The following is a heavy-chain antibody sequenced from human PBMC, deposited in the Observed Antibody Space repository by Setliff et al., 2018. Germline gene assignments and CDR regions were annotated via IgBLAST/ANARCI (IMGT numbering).Heavy chain of an antibody. D-gene: IGHD3-3*01. CDR3: ARASWYYDFWSGSEGSGWFDP. J-gene: IGHJ5*02. CDR2: IHYSGSI. CDR1: GGSISSHY. V-gene: IGHV4-59*11. Sequence: SETLSLTCTVSGGSISSHYWSWIRQPPGKGLEWIGYIHYSGSINYNPSLKSRVTISADTSKNQFSLKMTSMTAADTAVYYCARASWYYDFWSGSEGSGWFDPWGQGTLVTVSS.